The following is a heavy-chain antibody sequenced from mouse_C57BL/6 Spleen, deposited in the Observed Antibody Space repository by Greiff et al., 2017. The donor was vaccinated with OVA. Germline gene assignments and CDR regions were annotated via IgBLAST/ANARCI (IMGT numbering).Heavy chain of an antibody. CDR2: IHPNSGST. Sequence: VQLQQPGAELVKPGASVKLSCKASGYTFTSYWMHWVKQRPGQGLEWIGMIHPNSGSTNYNEKFKSKATLTVDKSSSTAYMQLSSLTSEDSEVYYCARDYGSSYEYFDVWGTGTTVTVSS. V-gene: IGHV1-64*01. D-gene: IGHD1-1*01. J-gene: IGHJ1*03. CDR1: GYTFTSYW. CDR3: ARDYGSSYEYFDV.